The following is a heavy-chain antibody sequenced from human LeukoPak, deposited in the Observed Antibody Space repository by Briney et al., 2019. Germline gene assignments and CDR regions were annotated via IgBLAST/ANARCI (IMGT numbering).Heavy chain of an antibody. CDR1: GGTFSSYA. V-gene: IGHV1-69*13. Sequence: ASVKVSCKASGGTFSSYAISWVRQAPGRGLEWMGGIIPIFGTANYAQKFQGRVTITADESTSTAYMELSSLRSEDTAVYYCAREAGIVVVPAAIRGNAFDIWGQGTMVTVSS. D-gene: IGHD2-2*02. CDR3: AREAGIVVVPAAIRGNAFDI. J-gene: IGHJ3*02. CDR2: IIPIFGTA.